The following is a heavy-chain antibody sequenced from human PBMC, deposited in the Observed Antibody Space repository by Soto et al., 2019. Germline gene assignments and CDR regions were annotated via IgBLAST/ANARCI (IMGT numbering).Heavy chain of an antibody. J-gene: IGHJ5*02. Sequence: PGESLKISCKGSGYSFTIYWIGWVRQMPGKGLEWMGIIYPGDSDTRYSPSFQGQVTISADKSISTAYLQWSSLKASDTAMYYCARRYCSGGSCYSGWFDPWGQGTLVTVSS. CDR3: ARRYCSGGSCYSGWFDP. CDR1: GYSFTIYW. CDR2: IYPGDSDT. D-gene: IGHD2-15*01. V-gene: IGHV5-51*01.